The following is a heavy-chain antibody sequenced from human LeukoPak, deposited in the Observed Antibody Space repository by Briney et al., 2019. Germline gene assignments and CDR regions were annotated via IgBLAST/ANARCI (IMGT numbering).Heavy chain of an antibody. CDR2: ISGSGGNA. CDR1: GFTFSSYT. J-gene: IGHJ4*02. CDR3: ARGVIAAAGFFDY. V-gene: IGHV3-23*01. D-gene: IGHD6-13*01. Sequence: GGSLRLSCAASGFTFSSYTMNWVRQAPGKGLEWVSAISGSGGNAYYADSVKGRFTISRDNSKNTLYLQMNSLRAEDTAVYYCARGVIAAAGFFDYWGQGTLVTVCS.